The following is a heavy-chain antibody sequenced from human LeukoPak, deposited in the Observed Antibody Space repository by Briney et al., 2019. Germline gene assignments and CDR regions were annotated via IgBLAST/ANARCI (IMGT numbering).Heavy chain of an antibody. CDR1: GGSISSYY. CDR3: ARSLAVAGYYYNYYMDV. V-gene: IGHV4-59*01. Sequence: SETLSLTCIVSGGSISSYYWSWIRQPPGKGLEWIGYIYYSGSTNHNPSLKSRVTISVDTSKNQFSLKLSSVTTADTAVYYCARSLAVAGYYYNYYMDVWGKGTTVTVSS. J-gene: IGHJ6*03. CDR2: IYYSGST. D-gene: IGHD6-19*01.